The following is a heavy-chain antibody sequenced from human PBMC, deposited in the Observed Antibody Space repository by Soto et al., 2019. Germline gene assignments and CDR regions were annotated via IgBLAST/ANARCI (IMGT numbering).Heavy chain of an antibody. CDR1: GLTFRNFG. J-gene: IGHJ5*02. CDR2: ISYDGSEK. D-gene: IGHD2-15*01. CDR3: VKDSSPGGIFDP. V-gene: IGHV3-30*18. Sequence: GGSLRLSCAVSGLTFRNFGMHWVRQAPGKGLEWVAVISYDGSEKYYAESVKGRFTVFRDNYKNTLSLQMNSLRSDDTAVYYCVKDSSPGGIFDPWGQGTLVTVSS.